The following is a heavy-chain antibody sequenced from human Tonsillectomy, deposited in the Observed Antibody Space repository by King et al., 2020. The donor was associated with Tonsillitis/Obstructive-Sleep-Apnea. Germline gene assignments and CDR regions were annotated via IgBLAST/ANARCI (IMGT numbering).Heavy chain of an antibody. J-gene: IGHJ4*02. CDR2: IKSKIDGGTR. CDR3: TTTYFSYY. V-gene: IGHV3-15*01. CDR1: GFTFSNAW. Sequence: QLVQSGGGLVKPGESLRLSCAASGFTFSNAWMSWVRQAPGEGLEWVGRIKSKIDGGTRDYAAPVKGRFTISRDDSKNTLYVQMNSLKTEDTAVYYCTTTYFSYYWGQGTLVTVSS. D-gene: IGHD2/OR15-2a*01.